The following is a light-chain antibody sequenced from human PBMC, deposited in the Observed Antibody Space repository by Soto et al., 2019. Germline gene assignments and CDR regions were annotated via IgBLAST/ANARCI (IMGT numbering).Light chain of an antibody. CDR3: SSYTSSSTYV. J-gene: IGLJ1*01. Sequence: QYALTQPASVSGSPGQSITISCTGTSIDVGGYNYVSWSQQHPGKAPKLMIYDVTNRPSGVSNRFSGSKSGNTASLTISGLQAEDEADYYCSSYTSSSTYVFGTGTKLTDL. CDR2: DVT. CDR1: SIDVGGYNY. V-gene: IGLV2-14*01.